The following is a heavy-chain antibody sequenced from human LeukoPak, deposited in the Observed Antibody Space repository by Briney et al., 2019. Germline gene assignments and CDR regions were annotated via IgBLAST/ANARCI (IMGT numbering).Heavy chain of an antibody. Sequence: GGSLRLSCEASGFTFGSHSMNWVRQAPGKGLEWVAVISDDGSNTYYADSVKGRFTISRDNSKNTLYLQLNSLRTEDTAVYYCAKDADTATIIYWYFDLWGRGTLVTVSS. J-gene: IGHJ2*01. D-gene: IGHD5-18*01. V-gene: IGHV3-30*18. CDR2: ISDDGSNT. CDR1: GFTFGSHS. CDR3: AKDADTATIIYWYFDL.